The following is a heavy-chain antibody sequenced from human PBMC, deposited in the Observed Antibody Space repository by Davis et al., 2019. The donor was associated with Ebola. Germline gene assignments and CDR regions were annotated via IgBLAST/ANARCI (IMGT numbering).Heavy chain of an antibody. Sequence: GESLKISCAASGFVFRNYVMSWVRQAPGKGLEWVSTLGTSADTYYADSVKGRFTISRDNSKNPLYLQMNGLRVEDTAIYFCVKDTSNIWFDIWGQGTMVTVSS. V-gene: IGHV3-23*01. CDR3: VKDTSNIWFDI. CDR2: LGTSADT. D-gene: IGHD1-26*01. J-gene: IGHJ3*02. CDR1: GFVFRNYV.